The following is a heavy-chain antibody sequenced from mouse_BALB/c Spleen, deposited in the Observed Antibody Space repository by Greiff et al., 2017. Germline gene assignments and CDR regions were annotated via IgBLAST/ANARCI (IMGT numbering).Heavy chain of an antibody. Sequence: EVQLVESGGGLVQPGGSLRLSCATSGFTFTDYYMSWVRQPPGKALEWLGFIRNKANGYTTEYSASVKGRFTISRDNSQSILYLQMNTLRAEDSATYYCARDWPVGYFDVWGAGTTVTVSS. CDR3: ARDWPVGYFDV. D-gene: IGHD4-1*01. V-gene: IGHV7-3*02. CDR2: IRNKANGYTT. CDR1: GFTFTDYY. J-gene: IGHJ1*01.